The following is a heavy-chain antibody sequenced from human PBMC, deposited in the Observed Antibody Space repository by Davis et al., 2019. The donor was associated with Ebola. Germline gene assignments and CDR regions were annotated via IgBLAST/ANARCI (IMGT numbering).Heavy chain of an antibody. CDR3: ARRGNVAARRFSSKAAEYYYYMDV. D-gene: IGHD6-6*01. J-gene: IGHJ6*03. CDR2: INPNSGGT. CDR1: GYTFTGYY. Sequence: ASVKVSCKASGYTFTGYYMHWVRQAPGQGLEWMGWINPNSGGTNYAQKFQGRVTMTRDTSISTAYMELSRLRSDDTAVYYCARRGNVAARRFSSKAAEYYYYMDVWGKGTTVTVSS. V-gene: IGHV1-2*02.